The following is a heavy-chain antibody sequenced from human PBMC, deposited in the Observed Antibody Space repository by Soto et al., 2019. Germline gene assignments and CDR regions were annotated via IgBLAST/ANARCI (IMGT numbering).Heavy chain of an antibody. V-gene: IGHV2-5*02. CDR2: IYWDDDK. D-gene: IGHD4-17*01. CDR1: GLSLATSGVG. CDR3: TRMQTTVTAQ. Sequence: QITLKESGPTLVKPTQTLTLTCTVSGLSLATSGVGVGWIRQPPGKALEWLAHIYWDDDKRYRPSLENRLTVTKDTSKNQVVLEMTNMDPVDTATYYCTRMQTTVTAQWGQGTLVTVSS. J-gene: IGHJ4*02.